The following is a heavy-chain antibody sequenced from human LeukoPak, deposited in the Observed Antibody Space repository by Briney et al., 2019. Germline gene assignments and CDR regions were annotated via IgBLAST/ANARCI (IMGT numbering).Heavy chain of an antibody. D-gene: IGHD3-3*01. V-gene: IGHV2-5*01. CDR2: IYWNDDK. Sequence: SGPTLMNPTQTLTLTCTFSGFSLSTSGVGVGWIRQPPGKALEWLALIYWNDDKRYSPSLKSRLTITKDTSKNQVVLTMTNMDPVDTATYYCAHSRPPYYDFWSGLGGYFDYWGQGTLVTVSS. CDR1: GFSLSTSGVG. J-gene: IGHJ4*02. CDR3: AHSRPPYYDFWSGLGGYFDY.